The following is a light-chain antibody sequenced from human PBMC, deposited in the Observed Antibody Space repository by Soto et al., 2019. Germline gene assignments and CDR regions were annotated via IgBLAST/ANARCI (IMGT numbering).Light chain of an antibody. J-gene: IGLJ1*01. CDR1: SSDVGGYDY. CDR3: AAWDDNVYV. V-gene: IGLV2-11*01. CDR2: DVT. Sequence: QLVLTQPRSVSGSPGQSVTISCTGTSSDVGGYDYVSWYQQYSGKAPKLIISDVTKRPSGVPDRFSGSKSGNTASLTISGLQAEDEADYYCAAWDDNVYVFGTGTKLTVL.